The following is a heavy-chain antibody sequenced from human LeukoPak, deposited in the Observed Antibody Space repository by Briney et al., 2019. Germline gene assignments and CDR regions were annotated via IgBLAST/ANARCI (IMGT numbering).Heavy chain of an antibody. J-gene: IGHJ4*02. D-gene: IGHD5-18*01. CDR2: INHSGST. CDR1: GGSFSGYY. Sequence: KTSETLSLTCAVYGGSFSGYYWSWIRQPPGKGLEWIGEINHSGSTNYNPSLKSRVTISVDTSKNQFSLKLSSVTAADTAVYYCARQRLSYGRFDYWGQGTLVTVSS. V-gene: IGHV4-34*01. CDR3: ARQRLSYGRFDY.